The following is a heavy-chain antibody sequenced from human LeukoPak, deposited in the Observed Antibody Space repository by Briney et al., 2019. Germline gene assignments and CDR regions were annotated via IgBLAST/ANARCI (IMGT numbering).Heavy chain of an antibody. CDR2: ISGSGGST. J-gene: IGHJ3*02. Sequence: GGSLRLSCAASGFTFSSYAMSWVRQAPGKGLEWVSAISGSGGSTYYADSVKGRFTISRDNAKNSLYLQMNSLRAEDTAVYYCARDRVTMVRGYVAFDIWGQGTMVTVSS. D-gene: IGHD3-10*01. CDR3: ARDRVTMVRGYVAFDI. CDR1: GFTFSSYA. V-gene: IGHV3-23*01.